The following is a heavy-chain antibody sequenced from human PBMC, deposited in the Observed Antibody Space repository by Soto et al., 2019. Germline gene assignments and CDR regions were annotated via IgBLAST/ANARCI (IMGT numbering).Heavy chain of an antibody. CDR2: IYYSGST. CDR3: ARPTYYYDSSGYILVSNWFDP. V-gene: IGHV4-39*01. D-gene: IGHD3-22*01. CDR1: GGSISSSSYY. Sequence: SETLSLTCTVSGGSISSSSYYWGWIRQPPGKGLEWIGSIYYSGSTYYNPSLKSRVTISVDTSKNQFSLKLSSVTAADTAVYYCARPTYYYDSSGYILVSNWFDPWGQGTLVTVSS. J-gene: IGHJ5*02.